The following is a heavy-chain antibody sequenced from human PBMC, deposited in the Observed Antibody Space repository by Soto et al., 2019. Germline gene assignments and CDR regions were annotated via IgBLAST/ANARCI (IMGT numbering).Heavy chain of an antibody. CDR2: IIPIFGTA. J-gene: IGHJ6*02. V-gene: IGHV1-69*06. D-gene: IGHD2-2*02. CDR1: GGTFSSYA. Sequence: QVQLVQSGAEVKKPGSSVKVSCKASGGTFSSYAISWVRQAPGQGLEWMGGIIPIFGTANYAQKFQGRVTITADKSTSTAYMELSSLRSEDTAVYYCARGGIIVVVPDAIEDYYYYGMDVWGQGTTVTVSS. CDR3: ARGGIIVVVPDAIEDYYYYGMDV.